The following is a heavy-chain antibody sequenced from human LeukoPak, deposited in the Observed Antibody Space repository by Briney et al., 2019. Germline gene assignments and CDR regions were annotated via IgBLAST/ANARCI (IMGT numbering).Heavy chain of an antibody. Sequence: GGSLRLSCAASGFTFSSYSMNWVRQAPGKGLEWVSSISSSSSYIYYADSVKGRFTISRDNAKNSLYLQMNSLRAEDTAVYYCATRGLGYCSSTSRYLGYWGQGTLVTVSS. CDR1: GFTFSSYS. V-gene: IGHV3-21*01. CDR2: ISSSSSYI. CDR3: ATRGLGYCSSTSRYLGY. J-gene: IGHJ4*02. D-gene: IGHD2-2*01.